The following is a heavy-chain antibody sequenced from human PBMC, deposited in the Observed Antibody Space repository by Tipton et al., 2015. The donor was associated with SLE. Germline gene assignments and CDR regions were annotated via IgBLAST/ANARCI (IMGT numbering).Heavy chain of an antibody. Sequence: TLSLTCAVSGFSISNDFYWSWIRQPPGKVLEWIGSIFHTGSTFYNPSLKTRVTMSIDTSKDQFYLHLTSVTAADTAMYYCARHPYSGDDYWGQGTLVTVSS. J-gene: IGHJ4*02. CDR2: IFHTGST. D-gene: IGHD1-26*01. V-gene: IGHV4-38-2*01. CDR1: GFSISNDFY. CDR3: ARHPYSGDDY.